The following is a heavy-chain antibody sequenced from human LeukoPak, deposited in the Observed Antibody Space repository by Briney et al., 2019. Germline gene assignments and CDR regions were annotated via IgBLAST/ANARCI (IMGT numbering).Heavy chain of an antibody. J-gene: IGHJ3*02. Sequence: PGGSLRLSCAASGFTFSSYSMSWVRQAPGKGLEWVANIKPDGSEKHYVDSVKGRLTIARDNAKNSLFLQMNSLRAEDTAVYYCARGDYYGSGSYYHDAFDIWGQGTMVTVSS. D-gene: IGHD3-10*01. CDR2: IKPDGSEK. CDR3: ARGDYYGSGSYYHDAFDI. V-gene: IGHV3-7*03. CDR1: GFTFSSYS.